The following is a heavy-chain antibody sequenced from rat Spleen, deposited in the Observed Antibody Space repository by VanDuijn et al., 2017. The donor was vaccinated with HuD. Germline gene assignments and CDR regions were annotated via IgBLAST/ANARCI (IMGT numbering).Heavy chain of an antibody. CDR3: ARSDGTHYYLPFIY. CDR1: GYSITSSY. D-gene: IGHD1-12*02. Sequence: EVQLQESGPGLVKPSQSLSLTCSVTGYSITSSYWGWIRKFPGNKMEWIGHISYSGSTSYNPSLKSRISITRDTSKNQFFLQVNSVTTEDTATYYCARSDGTHYYLPFIYWGQGTQVTVSS. J-gene: IGHJ3*01. V-gene: IGHV3-1*01. CDR2: ISYSGST.